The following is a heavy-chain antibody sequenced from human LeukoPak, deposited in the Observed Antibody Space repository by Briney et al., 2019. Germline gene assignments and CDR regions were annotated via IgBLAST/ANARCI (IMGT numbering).Heavy chain of an antibody. V-gene: IGHV4-59*12. CDR3: ARGRIVVANTRAFDI. CDR1: GGSISPFY. CDR2: IYYTGGT. J-gene: IGHJ3*02. D-gene: IGHD3-22*01. Sequence: AETLSLTCTVSGGSISPFYWNWIRQPPGKGLEWIGYIYYTGGTSYSPSLTSRATISVDTSKNQISLKLNSVTAADTAVYYCARGRIVVANTRAFDIWGQGTLVPVSS.